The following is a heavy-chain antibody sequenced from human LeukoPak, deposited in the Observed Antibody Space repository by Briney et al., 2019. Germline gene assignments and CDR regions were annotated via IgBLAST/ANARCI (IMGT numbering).Heavy chain of an antibody. CDR3: TREGVYAPDPSSYHRAPFDI. D-gene: IGHD3-16*02. V-gene: IGHV1-69*04. CDR1: GGTFSEDV. J-gene: IGHJ3*02. Sequence: ASVKVSCKASGGTFSEDVITWVRQAPGQRPEWMGRIIPVLGVSNLAQKFRGRITITADKSTSTGHMELSRLEFGDTAIYYCTREGVYAPDPSSYHRAPFDIWGQGTVVIVSS. CDR2: IIPVLGVS.